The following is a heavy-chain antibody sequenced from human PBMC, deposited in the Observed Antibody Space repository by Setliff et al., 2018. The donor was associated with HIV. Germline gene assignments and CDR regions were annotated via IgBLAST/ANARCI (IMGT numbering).Heavy chain of an antibody. CDR1: GDSISNYY. Sequence: SETLSLTCTVSGDSISNYYWNWIRQPAGKGLEWIGRMDTSGGTIYNPSLKSRVPMSADRSKNQFSLKLSSVTAADTAVYYCARGDSNYFYYWGQGTLVTV. CDR2: MDTSGGT. J-gene: IGHJ4*02. V-gene: IGHV4-4*07. D-gene: IGHD4-4*01. CDR3: ARGDSNYFYY.